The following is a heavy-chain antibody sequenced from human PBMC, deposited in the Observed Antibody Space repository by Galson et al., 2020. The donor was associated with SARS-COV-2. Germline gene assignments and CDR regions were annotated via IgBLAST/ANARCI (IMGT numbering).Heavy chain of an antibody. V-gene: IGHV6-1*01. CDR1: GDSVSSSSSA. D-gene: IGHD2-15*01. CDR2: KYLRARWHN. J-gene: IGHJ4*01. Sequence: SETLSLTCAISGDSVSSSSSAWNWIRQHPSRGLEWLGRKYLRARWHNDYAVPVKSRITINPDTAKNQLSLQLNAVTPEDTAVYYCARRLRPDLDYCAQGTLVTVSS. CDR3: ARRLRPDLDY.